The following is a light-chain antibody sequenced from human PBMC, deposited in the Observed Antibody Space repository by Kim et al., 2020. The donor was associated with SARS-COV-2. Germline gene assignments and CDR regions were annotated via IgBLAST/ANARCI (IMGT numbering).Light chain of an antibody. V-gene: IGKV1-27*01. J-gene: IGKJ1*01. CDR2: SAS. Sequence: ASVGDRVTISCRASQDINNYLAWYQHKPGKAPKLLIYSASVLEVGVPSRFSGSGSGTDFTLTISNLQPEDVATYYCQRYYSAPWTFGQGTKVDIK. CDR1: QDINNY. CDR3: QRYYSAPWT.